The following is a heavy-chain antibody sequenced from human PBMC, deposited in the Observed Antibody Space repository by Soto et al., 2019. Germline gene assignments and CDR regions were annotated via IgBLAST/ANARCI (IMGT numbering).Heavy chain of an antibody. CDR3: AKTRGAMIYAFSVYGMDV. D-gene: IGHD3-16*01. CDR1: GFTFSSFA. J-gene: IGHJ6*02. Sequence: EVQLLESGGGLVQPGGSLRLSCAASGFTFSSFALNWVRQAPGKGLEWVSIISGSAESTFYADSVKGRFTISRDNSKNMRFLQINSLRAEDTAVYYCAKTRGAMIYAFSVYGMDVWGQGTTVTVSS. V-gene: IGHV3-23*01. CDR2: ISGSAEST.